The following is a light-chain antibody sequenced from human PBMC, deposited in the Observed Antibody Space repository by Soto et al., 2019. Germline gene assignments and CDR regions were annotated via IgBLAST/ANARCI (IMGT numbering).Light chain of an antibody. CDR1: QSVSSY. CDR2: DAS. J-gene: IGKJ1*01. V-gene: IGKV3-11*01. Sequence: VLTQWPAALSLYPGEIATLSCRASQSVSSYLAWYQQKRGQAPRLLIYDASKRATGIPARFSGSGSGTDFTLTISSLEPEDFAVYYCQKRSNWPRKCGQGNRGDIK. CDR3: QKRSNWPRK.